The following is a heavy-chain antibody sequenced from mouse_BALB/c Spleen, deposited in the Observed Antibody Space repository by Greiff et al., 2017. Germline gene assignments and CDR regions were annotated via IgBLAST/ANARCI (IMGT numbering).Heavy chain of an antibody. CDR1: GFTFSSYA. CDR3: ARQPYDYDETWFAY. J-gene: IGHJ3*01. Sequence: EVKLVESGGGLVKPGGSLKLSCAASGFTFSSYAMSWVRQTPEKRLEWVATISSGGSYTYYPDSVKGRFTISRDNAKNTLYLQMSSLRSEDTAMYYCARQPYDYDETWFAYWGQGTLVTVSA. CDR2: ISSGGSYT. V-gene: IGHV5-9-3*01. D-gene: IGHD2-4*01.